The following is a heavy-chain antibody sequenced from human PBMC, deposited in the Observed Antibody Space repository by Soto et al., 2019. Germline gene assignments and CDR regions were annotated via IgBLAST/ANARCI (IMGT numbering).Heavy chain of an antibody. J-gene: IGHJ4*02. D-gene: IGHD3-22*01. CDR2: ISGYNGDT. CDR3: AREWNSSGYYY. V-gene: IGHV1-18*01. CDR1: GYTFTSYG. Sequence: QVQLVQSGPEVKRPGASVKVSCKTSGYTFTSYGVTWVRQAPGQGLEWMGWISGYNGDTNYAQKVQGRATLTVDTAASLAYMELRSLRSDDTAVYYCAREWNSSGYYYWGQGTLVTVSS.